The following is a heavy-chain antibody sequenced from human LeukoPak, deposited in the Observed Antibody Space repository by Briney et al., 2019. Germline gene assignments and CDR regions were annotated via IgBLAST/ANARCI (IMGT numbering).Heavy chain of an antibody. V-gene: IGHV4-4*07. CDR3: AGYSSSWYFDY. D-gene: IGHD6-13*01. CDR1: SGSISSHY. CDR2: IHTSGSI. J-gene: IGHJ4*02. Sequence: SETLSLTCTVSSGSISSHYWSWIRQPAGKGLEWIGRIHTSGSINYNPSLKSRVTMSVDTSKIQFSLKLSSVTAADTVVYYCAGYSSSWYFDYWGQGTLVTVSS.